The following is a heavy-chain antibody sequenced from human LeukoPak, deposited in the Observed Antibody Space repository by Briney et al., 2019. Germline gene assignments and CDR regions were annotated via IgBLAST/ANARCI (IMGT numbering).Heavy chain of an antibody. CDR1: GDSISSARYY. CDR2: IYTSGST. CDR3: AREREGPYGYLDY. Sequence: SETLSLTCSVSGDSISSARYYWRWIRQPAGRGLEWIARIYTSGSTDYNPSLKSRVTISVDTSKNQFSLKLSSVTAAETAVYYCAREREGPYGYLDYWGQGTLVTVSS. D-gene: IGHD4-17*01. V-gene: IGHV4-61*02. J-gene: IGHJ4*02.